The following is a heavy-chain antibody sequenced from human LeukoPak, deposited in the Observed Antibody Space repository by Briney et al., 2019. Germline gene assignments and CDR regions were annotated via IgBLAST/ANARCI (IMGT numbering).Heavy chain of an antibody. CDR2: MNPNSGNT. CDR1: GYTFTSYD. CDR3: ATKQVYPYYDFWTPPLDV. Sequence: ASVKVSCKASGYTFTSYDINWVRQATGQGLEWMGWMNPNSGNTGYAQKFQGRVTMTRNTSISTAYMELSSLRSEDTAVYYCATKQVYPYYDFWTPPLDVWGKGTTVTVSS. V-gene: IGHV1-8*01. J-gene: IGHJ6*04. D-gene: IGHD3-3*01.